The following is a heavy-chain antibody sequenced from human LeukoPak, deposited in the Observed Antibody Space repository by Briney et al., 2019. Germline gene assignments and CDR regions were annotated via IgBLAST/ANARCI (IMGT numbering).Heavy chain of an antibody. CDR3: ARSWGAAAGTLAAYYYYYYMDV. J-gene: IGHJ6*03. CDR1: GGSISSGSYY. Sequence: SSETLSLTCTVSGGSISSGSYYWSWIRQPAGKGLEWIGRIYTSGSTNYNPSLKSRVTISVDTSKNQFSLKLSSVTAADTAVYYCARSWGAAAGTLAAYYYYYYMDVWGKGTTVTVSS. CDR2: IYTSGST. V-gene: IGHV4-61*02. D-gene: IGHD6-13*01.